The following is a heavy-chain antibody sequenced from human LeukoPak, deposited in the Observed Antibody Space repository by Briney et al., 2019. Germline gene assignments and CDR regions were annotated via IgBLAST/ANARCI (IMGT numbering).Heavy chain of an antibody. V-gene: IGHV4-4*07. CDR2: IYTSGST. Sequence: SETLSLTCTVSGGSISGYYWSWIRQPAGKGLEWIGRIYTSGSTNYNPSLKSRVTMSVDTSKNRFSLKLTSVTAADTAVYYCARVDSSPGDVWGKGTTVTVFS. J-gene: IGHJ6*04. D-gene: IGHD6-19*01. CDR1: GGSISGYY. CDR3: ARVDSSPGDV.